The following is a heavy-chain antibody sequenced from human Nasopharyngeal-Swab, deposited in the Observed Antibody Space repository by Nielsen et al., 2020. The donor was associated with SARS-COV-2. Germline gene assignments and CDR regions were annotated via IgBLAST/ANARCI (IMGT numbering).Heavy chain of an antibody. CDR3: AKDRGCSGGSCYTVYYYGMDV. CDR1: GFTFSSYA. D-gene: IGHD2-15*01. V-gene: IGHV3-23*01. J-gene: IGHJ6*02. CDR2: ISGSGGST. Sequence: GGSLRLSCAASGFTFSSYAMSWVRQAPGKGLEWVSAISGSGGSTYYADSVKGRFIISRDNSKNTLYLQMNSLRAEDTAVYYCAKDRGCSGGSCYTVYYYGMDVWGQGTTVTVSS.